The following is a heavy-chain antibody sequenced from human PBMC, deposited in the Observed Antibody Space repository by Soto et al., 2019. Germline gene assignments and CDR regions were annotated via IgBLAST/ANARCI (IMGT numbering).Heavy chain of an antibody. J-gene: IGHJ6*03. CDR2: VSYSGDT. CDR3: ARSSDSPSKLYKYYYMDV. Sequence: QVQLRESCPGLVRPSQTLSLTCTVSGGSISSGGYYWTWIRQHPAKGLEWIGYVSYSGDTYYNPSLASRLTISVDPSKSQFSLRLTSVTAADTAVYYCARSSDSPSKLYKYYYMDVWAEGTTVTVSS. CDR1: GGSISSGGYY. V-gene: IGHV4-31*03. D-gene: IGHD2-2*02.